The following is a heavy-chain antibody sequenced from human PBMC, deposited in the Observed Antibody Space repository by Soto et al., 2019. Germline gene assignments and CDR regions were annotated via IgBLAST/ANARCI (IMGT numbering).Heavy chain of an antibody. Sequence: GGSLRLSCAASGFTVSSNYMSWVRQAPGKGLEWVSVIYSGGSTYYADSVKGRFTISRDNSKNTLYLQMNSLRAEDTAVYYCARALGGSRGYYYYGMDVWGQGTTVTVSS. CDR1: GFTVSSNY. J-gene: IGHJ6*02. CDR3: ARALGGSRGYYYYGMDV. V-gene: IGHV3-53*01. D-gene: IGHD5-12*01. CDR2: IYSGGST.